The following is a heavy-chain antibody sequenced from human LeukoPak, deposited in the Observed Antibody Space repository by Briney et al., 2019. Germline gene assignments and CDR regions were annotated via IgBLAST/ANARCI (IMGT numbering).Heavy chain of an antibody. CDR3: ARSREYSSSARYFDY. CDR1: GFTFDDYA. V-gene: IGHV3-9*03. Sequence: GRSLRLSCAASGFTFDDYAMHWVRQAPGKGLEWVSGISWNSGSIGYADSVKGGFTISRDNARNSLYLQMNSLRAEDMALYYCARSREYSSSARYFDYWGQGTLVTVSS. CDR2: ISWNSGSI. J-gene: IGHJ4*02. D-gene: IGHD6-6*01.